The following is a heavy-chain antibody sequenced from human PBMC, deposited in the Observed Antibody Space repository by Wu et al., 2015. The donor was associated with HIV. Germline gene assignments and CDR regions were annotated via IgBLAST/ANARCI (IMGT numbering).Heavy chain of an antibody. V-gene: IGHV1-8*01. CDR3: AKADQRGYDYGHWNFDS. CDR1: GYNFTNYD. CDR2: MKPKSGDT. Sequence: QVQLVQSGAEVKKPGASVKVSCKASGYNFTNYDINWVKLTPGQGLEWMGWMKPKSGDTGYALTFLGRVTMTRDISTNTAYMELSSLRSDDTALYFCAKADQRGYDYGHWNFDSGAKAPWSLSPQ. J-gene: IGHJ2*01. D-gene: IGHD5-18*01.